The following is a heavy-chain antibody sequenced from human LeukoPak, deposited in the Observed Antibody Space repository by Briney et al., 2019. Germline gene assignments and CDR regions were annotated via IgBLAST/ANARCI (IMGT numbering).Heavy chain of an antibody. Sequence: PGRSLRLSCAASGFTFSSYGMHWVRQAPGKGLEWVAVIWYDGSNKYYADSVKGRFTISRDNSKNTLYLQMNSLRAEDTAVYYCAKGYKGGPAAMPLDDWGQGTLVTVSS. CDR2: IWYDGSNK. V-gene: IGHV3-33*06. D-gene: IGHD2-2*01. CDR1: GFTFSSYG. CDR3: AKGYKGGPAAMPLDD. J-gene: IGHJ4*02.